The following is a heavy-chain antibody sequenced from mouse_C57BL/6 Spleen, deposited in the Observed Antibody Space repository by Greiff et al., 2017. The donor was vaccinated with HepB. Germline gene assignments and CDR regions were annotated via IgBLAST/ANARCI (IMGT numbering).Heavy chain of an antibody. CDR2: IDPSDSYT. V-gene: IGHV1-50*01. J-gene: IGHJ3*01. D-gene: IGHD2-4*01. CDR1: GYTFTSYW. CDR3: AGLRKFAY. Sequence: QVQLKQPGAELVKPGASVKLSCKASGYTFTSYWMQWVKQRPGQGLEWIGEIDPSDSYTNYNQKFKGKATLTVDTSSSTAYMQLSSLTSEDAAVYYCAGLRKFAYWGQGTMVTVTA.